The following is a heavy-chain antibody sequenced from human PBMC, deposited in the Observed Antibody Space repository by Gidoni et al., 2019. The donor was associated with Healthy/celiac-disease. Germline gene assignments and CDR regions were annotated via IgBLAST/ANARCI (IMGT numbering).Heavy chain of an antibody. CDR2: ISYDGSKK. Sequence: QVQLVASGGGVVPPGRSLLLTCTASGFTFSSYAMHWVRQPPGKGLEWVAVISYDGSKKYYADSVKGRFTISRDNSKNTLYLQMNSLRAEDTAVYYCARDPSSSGWYHFDYWGQGTLVTVSS. CDR1: GFTFSSYA. J-gene: IGHJ4*02. V-gene: IGHV3-30*04. D-gene: IGHD6-19*01. CDR3: ARDPSSSGWYHFDY.